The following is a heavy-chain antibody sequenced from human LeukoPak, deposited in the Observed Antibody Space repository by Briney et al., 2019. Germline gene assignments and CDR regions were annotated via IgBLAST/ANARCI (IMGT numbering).Heavy chain of an antibody. D-gene: IGHD5-18*01. CDR1: GGSFSGYN. CDR3: ARLILVDTAMVYYFDY. V-gene: IGHV4-34*01. J-gene: IGHJ4*02. CDR2: INHSGST. Sequence: PSETLSLTCAVYGGSFSGYNWSWIRQPPGKGLEWIGEINHSGSTNYNPSLKSRVTISVDTSKNQFSLKLSSVTAADTAVYYCARLILVDTAMVYYFDYWGQGTLVTVSS.